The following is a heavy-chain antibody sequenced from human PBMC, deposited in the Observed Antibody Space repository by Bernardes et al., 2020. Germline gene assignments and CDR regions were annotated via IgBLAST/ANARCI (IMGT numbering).Heavy chain of an antibody. D-gene: IGHD6-6*01. Sequence: GGSLRLSCAASGFTFNTYWMSWVRQTPGKGLEWVANINEGGSGKYYVDSVKGRFTVSRDNAKNSLYLELNSLRGEDTAMYYCARPQYSRSSGHVGMDVWGRGTTVTVSS. CDR1: GFTFNTYW. CDR3: ARPQYSRSSGHVGMDV. CDR2: INEGGSGK. J-gene: IGHJ6*04. V-gene: IGHV3-7*01.